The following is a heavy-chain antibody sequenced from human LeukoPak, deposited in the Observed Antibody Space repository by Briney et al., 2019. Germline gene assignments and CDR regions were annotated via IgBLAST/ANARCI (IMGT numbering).Heavy chain of an antibody. V-gene: IGHV5-10-1*01. CDR3: ARQEQWLVPPNWFDP. D-gene: IGHD6-19*01. J-gene: IGHJ5*02. CDR1: GYSFTSYW. Sequence: GGSLKISCKGSGYSFTSYWISWVRQMPGTGLEWMGRIDPSDSYTNYSPSFQGHVTISADKSISTAYLQWSSLKASDTAMYYCARQEQWLVPPNWFDPWGQGTLVTVSS. CDR2: IDPSDSYT.